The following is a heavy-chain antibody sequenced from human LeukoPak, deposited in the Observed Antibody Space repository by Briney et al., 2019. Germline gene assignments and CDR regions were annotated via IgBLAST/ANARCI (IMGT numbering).Heavy chain of an antibody. CDR1: GSSVSNYY. CDR2: VYYTGST. V-gene: IGHV4-59*08. CDR3: ARHFEYSSSSYFDY. J-gene: IGHJ4*02. D-gene: IGHD6-6*01. Sequence: PSETLSLTCSVSGSSVSNYYWSWIRQPPGKGLEWIGYVYYTGSTNYNPSLKSRVTMFEDKSKNQFSLRLYSVTVADTAVYYCARHFEYSSSSYFDYWGQGRLVTVSS.